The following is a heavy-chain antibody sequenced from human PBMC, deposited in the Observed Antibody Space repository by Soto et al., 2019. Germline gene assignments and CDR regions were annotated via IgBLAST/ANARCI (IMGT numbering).Heavy chain of an antibody. J-gene: IGHJ4*02. CDR1: GGSISSYY. V-gene: IGHV4-59*12. D-gene: IGHD1-1*01. CDR3: AREFPMEALWSEGY. Sequence: SETLSLTCPVSGGSISSYYWSWIRQPPGKGLEWIGEVYHSGSPNYNPTLKRRVTISVTKSKNQFSLNLRSVTAADTAVYYCAREFPMEALWSEGYWGQGTLGAVSS. CDR2: VYHSGSP.